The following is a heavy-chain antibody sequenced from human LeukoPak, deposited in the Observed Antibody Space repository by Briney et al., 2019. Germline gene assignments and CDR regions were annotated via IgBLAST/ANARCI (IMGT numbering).Heavy chain of an antibody. Sequence: ASVKVSCKASGYTFTSYGISWVRQAPGQGLEWMGWISAYNGNTNYAQKLQERVTITRDMSTSTAYMELSSLRSEDTAVYYCAAPVGYCSGGRKGCYYMDVWGKGTTVTVSS. D-gene: IGHD2-15*01. CDR3: AAPVGYCSGGRKGCYYMDV. CDR1: GYTFTSYG. V-gene: IGHV1-18*01. CDR2: ISAYNGNT. J-gene: IGHJ6*03.